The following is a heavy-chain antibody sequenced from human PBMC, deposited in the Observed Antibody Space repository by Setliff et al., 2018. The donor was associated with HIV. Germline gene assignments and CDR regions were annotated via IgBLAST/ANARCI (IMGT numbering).Heavy chain of an antibody. Sequence: ASVKVSCKASGYSFTAYGISWVRQAPGQGLEWMGIINPSGGSTSYAQKFQDRVTMTTDTSTSTVYMELSSLRSEDTALYYCARVDPYSSGFYGYWGQGTLVTVSS. V-gene: IGHV1-46*01. CDR1: GYSFTAYG. D-gene: IGHD3-22*01. CDR3: ARVDPYSSGFYGY. J-gene: IGHJ4*02. CDR2: INPSGGST.